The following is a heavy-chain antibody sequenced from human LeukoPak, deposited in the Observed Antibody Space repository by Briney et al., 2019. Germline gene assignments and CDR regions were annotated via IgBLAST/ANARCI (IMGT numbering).Heavy chain of an antibody. CDR3: VRDRSAPDY. Sequence: PGGSLRLSCAASGFTFSTYAMNWVRQAPGKGLEWVSYISSSSSTMYYADSVKGRFTISRDNAENSLYLQMNSLRDKDTAVYYCVRDRSAPDYWGQGTLVTVSS. CDR2: ISSSSSTM. J-gene: IGHJ4*02. V-gene: IGHV3-48*02. CDR1: GFTFSTYA.